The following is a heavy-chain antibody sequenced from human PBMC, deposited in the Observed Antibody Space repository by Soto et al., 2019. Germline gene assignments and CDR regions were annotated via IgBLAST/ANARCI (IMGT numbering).Heavy chain of an antibody. CDR2: IYYSGST. V-gene: IGHV4-59*12. CDR1: GGSISSYY. Sequence: SETLSLTCTVSGGSISSYYWSWIRQPPGKGLEWIGYIYYSGSTKYNPSLKSRVSISVDTSKNQFSLKLSSVTAADTAVYYCARVCGGDCHYGMDVWGQGTTVTVSS. D-gene: IGHD2-21*02. CDR3: ARVCGGDCHYGMDV. J-gene: IGHJ6*02.